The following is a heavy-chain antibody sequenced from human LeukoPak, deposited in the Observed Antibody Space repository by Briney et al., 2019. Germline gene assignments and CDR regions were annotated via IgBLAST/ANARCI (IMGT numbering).Heavy chain of an antibody. Sequence: GGSLRLSCAASGITFGNNWMHRVRPGPGKGLVWISRINSDGGGAIYADSVKGRFTVSRDNAKNTLYLQMNSLRAEDTAVYYCARDVPHNWFDTWGQGTLVTVSS. J-gene: IGHJ5*02. V-gene: IGHV3-74*01. CDR2: INSDGGGA. CDR1: GITFGNNW. CDR3: ARDVPHNWFDT.